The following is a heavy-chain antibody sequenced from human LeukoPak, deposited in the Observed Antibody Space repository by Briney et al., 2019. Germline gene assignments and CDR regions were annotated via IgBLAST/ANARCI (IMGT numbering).Heavy chain of an antibody. V-gene: IGHV3-21*04. J-gene: IGHJ3*02. CDR1: GFTFSSYS. Sequence: GGSLRLSCAASGFTFSSYSMNWVRQAPGKGLEWVSSISSSSSYIYYADSVKGRFTISRDNAKNSLYLQMNSLRAEDTALYYCAKDIVGATFDAFDIWGQGTMVTVSS. CDR2: ISSSSSYI. D-gene: IGHD1-26*01. CDR3: AKDIVGATFDAFDI.